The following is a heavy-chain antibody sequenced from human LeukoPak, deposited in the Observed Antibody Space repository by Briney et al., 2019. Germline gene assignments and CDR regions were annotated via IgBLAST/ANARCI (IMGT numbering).Heavy chain of an antibody. CDR3: AKERISPAGTYDY. Sequence: GGSLRLSCAASGFTFSSYAMHWVRQAPGKGLEWVAIISFDGSNKDYADSIKGRFTVSRDNSKNTVYLQMNSLRTEDTAVYFCAKERISPAGTYDYWGQGTLVTVSS. D-gene: IGHD6-13*01. V-gene: IGHV3-30*04. CDR2: ISFDGSNK. CDR1: GFTFSSYA. J-gene: IGHJ4*02.